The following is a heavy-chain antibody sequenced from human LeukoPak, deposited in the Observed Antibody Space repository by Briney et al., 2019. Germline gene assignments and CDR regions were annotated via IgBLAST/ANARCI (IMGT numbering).Heavy chain of an antibody. J-gene: IGHJ6*03. D-gene: IGHD3-10*01. CDR1: GGSISSYY. CDR3: ARTRYYGSGSGPDYYYYMDV. Sequence: SETLSLTCTVSGGSISSYYWSWIRQPPGKGVEWIGYIYYSGSTNYNPSLKSRVTISVDTSKNQFSLKLSSVTAADTAVYCCARTRYYGSGSGPDYYYYMDVWGKGTTVTISS. V-gene: IGHV4-59*01. CDR2: IYYSGST.